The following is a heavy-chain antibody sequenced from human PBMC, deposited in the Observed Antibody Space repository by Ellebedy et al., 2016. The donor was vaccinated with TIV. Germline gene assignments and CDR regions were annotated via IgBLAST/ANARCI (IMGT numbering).Heavy chain of an antibody. V-gene: IGHV3-23*01. Sequence: GESLKISXAASGFTFSSYWMSWVRQAPGKGLEWVSAISGSGGSTYYADSVKGRFTISRDNSKNTLYLQMNSLRAEDTAVYYCAKGYYYDSSGYRFFDYWGQGTLVTVSS. CDR2: ISGSGGST. J-gene: IGHJ4*02. CDR1: GFTFSSYW. D-gene: IGHD3-22*01. CDR3: AKGYYYDSSGYRFFDY.